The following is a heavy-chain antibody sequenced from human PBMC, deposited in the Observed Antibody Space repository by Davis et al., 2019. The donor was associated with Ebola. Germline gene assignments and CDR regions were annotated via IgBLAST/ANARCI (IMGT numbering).Heavy chain of an antibody. CDR3: ARGWLRGAMDV. Sequence: HSQTLSLTCAISGDSVSSAGWNWIRQSPSRGLEWLGRTYYKSKWYKDYAVAVKSRITIDPDTSENQFSLHLNSVTPEDTAVYFCARGWLRGAMDVWGKGTTVTVSS. J-gene: IGHJ6*04. V-gene: IGHV6-1*01. CDR1: GDSVSSAG. CDR2: TYYKSKWYK. D-gene: IGHD5-12*01.